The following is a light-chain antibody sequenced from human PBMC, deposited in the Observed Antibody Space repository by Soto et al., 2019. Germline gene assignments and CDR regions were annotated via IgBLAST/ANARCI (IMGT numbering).Light chain of an antibody. CDR3: QQYRNWPRT. J-gene: IGKJ1*01. V-gene: IGKV3-15*01. CDR1: QSVGGS. CDR2: GAS. Sequence: EIVMTQSPATLSVSPGERATLSCRASQSVGGSLAWYQQKPGQAPGLLIYGASTRATGVPARFSGSGSGKEFALSLSSLQSEDFAVYYCQQYRNWPRTFGQGTKVEIK.